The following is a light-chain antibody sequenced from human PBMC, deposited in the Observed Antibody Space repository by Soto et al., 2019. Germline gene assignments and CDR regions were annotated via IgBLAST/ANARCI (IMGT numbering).Light chain of an antibody. V-gene: IGLV2-14*01. CDR3: SSYRRGSTLVV. CDR1: SSDVGNYNY. Sequence: QSVLTQPASVSGSPGQSITISCTGTSSDVGNYNYVSWYQQHPGKAPKLMIYEVSNRPSGVSNRFSGSKSGSTASLTISGLQAEDEADYYCSSYRRGSTLVVFGGGTKLTVL. CDR2: EVS. J-gene: IGLJ2*01.